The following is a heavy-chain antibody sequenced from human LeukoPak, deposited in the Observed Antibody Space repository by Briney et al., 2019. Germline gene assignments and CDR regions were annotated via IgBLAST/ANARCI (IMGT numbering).Heavy chain of an antibody. CDR3: ARAGSGYSFDY. D-gene: IGHD5-12*01. Sequence: PSETLSLTCTVSGGSVSTYYWSWIRQPLGKELEWIGYVSHSGNTNRNPSLKSRVPMSLDTSKNHFSLRLSSVNTADTAVYYCARAGSGYSFDYWGQGSLVTVSS. J-gene: IGHJ4*02. V-gene: IGHV4-59*02. CDR1: GGSVSTYY. CDR2: VSHSGNT.